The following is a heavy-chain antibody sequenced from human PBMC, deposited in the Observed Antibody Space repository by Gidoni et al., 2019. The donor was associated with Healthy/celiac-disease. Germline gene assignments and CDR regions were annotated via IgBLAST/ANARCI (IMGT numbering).Heavy chain of an antibody. V-gene: IGHV1-18*01. J-gene: IGHJ6*02. CDR3: ARDRKDGQLWLRHYYYYGMDV. CDR1: GYTVTSYG. Sequence: QVQLVQSGAEVKKPGASGKVSCKASGYTVTSYGISRGRQAPGKGLEWMGWISAYNGNTNYAQKLQGIVTMTTDTSTSTAYMELRSLRSDDTAVYYCARDRKDGQLWLRHYYYYGMDVWGQVTTVTVSS. D-gene: IGHD5-18*01. CDR2: ISAYNGNT.